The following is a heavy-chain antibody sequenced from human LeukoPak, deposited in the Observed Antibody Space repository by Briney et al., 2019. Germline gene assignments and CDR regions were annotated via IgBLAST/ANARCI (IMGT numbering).Heavy chain of an antibody. CDR3: AREGRTAMVKYYYYYYMDV. V-gene: IGHV4-34*01. D-gene: IGHD5-18*01. J-gene: IGHJ6*03. CDR2: INHSGST. Sequence: SETLSLTCAVYGGSFSGYYWSWIRQPPGKGLEWIGEINHSGSTNYNPSLKSQVTISVDTSKNQFSLKLSSVTAADTAVYYCAREGRTAMVKYYYYYYMDVWGKGTTVTVSS. CDR1: GGSFSGYY.